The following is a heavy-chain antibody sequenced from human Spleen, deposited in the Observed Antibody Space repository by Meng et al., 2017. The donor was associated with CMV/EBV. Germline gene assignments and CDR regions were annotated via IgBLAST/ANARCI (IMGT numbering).Heavy chain of an antibody. D-gene: IGHD3-22*01. CDR3: ARVFYDTRGYLSTFDI. J-gene: IGHJ3*02. Sequence: SETLSLTCTVSGGSISSSSYYWGWIRQPPGKGLGWIGSIYYSGSTFYNPSLKSRVTISVDTSKNQFSLRLNSVTAADTAVYYCARVFYDTRGYLSTFDIWGPGTVVTVSS. CDR2: IYYSGST. V-gene: IGHV4-39*07. CDR1: GGSISSSSYY.